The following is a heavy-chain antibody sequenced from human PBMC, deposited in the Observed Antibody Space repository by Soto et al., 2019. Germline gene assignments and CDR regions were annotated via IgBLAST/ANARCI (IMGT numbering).Heavy chain of an antibody. CDR1: GFTFSSYA. D-gene: IGHD1-26*01. CDR2: ISGSGGST. V-gene: IGHV3-23*01. J-gene: IGHJ4*02. CDR3: ARPYEKKTAGIVAPFDY. Sequence: GGSLRLSCAASGFTFSSYAMSWVRQAPGKGLEWVSAISGSGGSTYYADSVKGRFTISRDNSKNTLYLQMNSLRAEDTAVYYCARPYEKKTAGIVAPFDYWGQGTLVTVSS.